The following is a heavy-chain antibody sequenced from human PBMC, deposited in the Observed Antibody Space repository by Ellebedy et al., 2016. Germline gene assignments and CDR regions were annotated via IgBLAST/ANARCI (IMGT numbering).Heavy chain of an antibody. CDR3: ARALRAPSWFDP. D-gene: IGHD3-10*01. J-gene: IGHJ5*02. V-gene: IGHV1-2*04. Sequence: ASVKVSCKASGYTFTSYYMHWVRQAPGQGLEWMGWINPNSGGTNYAQKFQGWVTMTRDTSISTAYMELSRLRSDDTAVYYCARALRAPSWFDPWGQGTLVTVSS. CDR2: INPNSGGT. CDR1: GYTFTSYY.